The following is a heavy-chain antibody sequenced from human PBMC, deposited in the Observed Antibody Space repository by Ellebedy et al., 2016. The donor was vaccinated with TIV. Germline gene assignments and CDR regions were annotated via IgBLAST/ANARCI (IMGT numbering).Heavy chain of an antibody. CDR1: GGTFNSNA. V-gene: IGHV1-69*13. Sequence: SVMVSCKASGGTFNSNAISWVRQAPGQGLEWMGGIMPIFRTANYAQKFQGRVTISADELGSTAHMELSSLRSEDTAVYYCARHSGYYWYYFDSWGQGTLVTVSA. D-gene: IGHD3-22*01. CDR3: ARHSGYYWYYFDS. CDR2: IMPIFRTA. J-gene: IGHJ4*02.